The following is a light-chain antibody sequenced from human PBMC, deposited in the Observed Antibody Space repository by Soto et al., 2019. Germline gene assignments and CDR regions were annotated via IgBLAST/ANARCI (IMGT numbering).Light chain of an antibody. CDR3: QQSSNTPLT. J-gene: IGKJ4*01. Sequence: DIQMTQSPSSLSPSVGDRVTITCRASQTISRSLNWYQHKPGTAPRVLIYDAYTLSSGVPSRFSGSGSGTDFTLTISSLQPEDFATYYCQQSSNTPLTFGGGTKVDIK. CDR2: DAY. V-gene: IGKV1-39*01. CDR1: QTISRS.